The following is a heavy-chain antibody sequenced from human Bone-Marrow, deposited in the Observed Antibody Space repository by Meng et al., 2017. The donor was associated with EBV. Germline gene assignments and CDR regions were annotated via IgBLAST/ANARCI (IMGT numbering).Heavy chain of an antibody. CDR1: EFTLRRYW. CDR2: INEDGTIT. V-gene: IGHV3-74*01. D-gene: IGHD1-14*01. Sequence: EVQLVGPGGALVQPGGSLRLSCAASEFTLRRYWMHWVRQGPGKEPLWVSRINEDGTITNYADSVKGRFTISRDNAKNTLYLQMNNLRAEDTAVYYCSRDLAGSDDYWGRGTLVTVSS. J-gene: IGHJ4*02. CDR3: SRDLAGSDDY.